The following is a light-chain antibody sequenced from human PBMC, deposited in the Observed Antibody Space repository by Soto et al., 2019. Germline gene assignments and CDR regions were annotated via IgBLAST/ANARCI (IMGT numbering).Light chain of an antibody. V-gene: IGKV3-11*01. Sequence: EIVLTQSPATLSLSPGERATLSRRASQSVSSNLAWYQQKPGQAPRLLIYDASNRATGIPARFSGSGSGTDFTLTISSLEPEDFAVYYCQQRSNWPWTFGQGTKVDIK. CDR3: QQRSNWPWT. J-gene: IGKJ1*01. CDR1: QSVSSN. CDR2: DAS.